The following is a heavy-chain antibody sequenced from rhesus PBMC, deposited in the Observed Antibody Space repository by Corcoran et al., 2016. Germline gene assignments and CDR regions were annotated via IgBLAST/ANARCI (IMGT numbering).Heavy chain of an antibody. D-gene: IGHD5-30*01. CDR2: ISGSGGST. J-gene: IGHJ4*01. V-gene: IGHV4-173*01. Sequence: QLQLQESGPGLVKPSETLSLTCAVSGGSIRSNWWRWTAQAPGKGLEWIGRISGSGGSTSYNPSLMSRVTISPDTSKNQFSLKLSSVTAADTAVYYCARPRGYSGYSPFDYWGQGVLVTVSS. CDR3: ARPRGYSGYSPFDY. CDR1: GGSIRSNW.